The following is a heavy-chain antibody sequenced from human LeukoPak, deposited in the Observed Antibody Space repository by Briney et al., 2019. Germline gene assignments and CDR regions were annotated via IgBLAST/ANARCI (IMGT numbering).Heavy chain of an antibody. V-gene: IGHV1-24*01. Sequence: ASVKVSCKVSGYTLTELSMHWVRQAPGKGLEWMGGFDPEDGETIYAQKLQGRVTMTTVTSTTTAYMELRSLISDDTAVYYCARIYFGSGSFAFDIWGQGTMVTVSS. CDR2: FDPEDGET. D-gene: IGHD3-10*01. J-gene: IGHJ3*02. CDR3: ARIYFGSGSFAFDI. CDR1: GYTLTELS.